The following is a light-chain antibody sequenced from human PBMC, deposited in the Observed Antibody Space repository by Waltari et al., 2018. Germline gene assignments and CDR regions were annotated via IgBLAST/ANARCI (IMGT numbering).Light chain of an antibody. CDR1: APGKAF. V-gene: IGLV3-27*01. J-gene: IGLJ3*02. Sequence: SSDLTQPSSVSVSPGQTATLTCPGDAPGKAFPRWFQQKPGQAPVLILYQDTERPSGIPERFSGSSSGTTVTLTINGAQVDDEAVYYCYSSADNNQLFGGGTKLTVL. CDR2: QDT. CDR3: YSSADNNQL.